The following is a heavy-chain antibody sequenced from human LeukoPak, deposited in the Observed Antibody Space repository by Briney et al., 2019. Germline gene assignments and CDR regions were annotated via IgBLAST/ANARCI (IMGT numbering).Heavy chain of an antibody. CDR2: ISGSGGST. J-gene: IGHJ4*02. Sequence: GGSLRLSCAASGFTFSSYAMSWVRQAPGKGLEWASAISGSGGSTYYADSVKGRFTISRDNSKNTLYLQMNSLRAEDTAVYYCAKDQGYYGSGSAYYFDCWGQGTLVTVSS. V-gene: IGHV3-23*01. CDR1: GFTFSSYA. CDR3: AKDQGYYGSGSAYYFDC. D-gene: IGHD3-10*01.